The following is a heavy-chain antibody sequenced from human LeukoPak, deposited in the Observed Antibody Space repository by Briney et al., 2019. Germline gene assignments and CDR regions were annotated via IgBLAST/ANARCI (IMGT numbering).Heavy chain of an antibody. CDR2: IIPIFGTA. CDR1: GGTFISYA. Sequence: GASVKVSCKASGGTFISYAISWVRQAPGRGLEWMGGIIPIFGTANYAQKFQGRVTITTDESTSTAYMELSSLRSEDTAVYYCARHLYGGKALTYYYYMDVWGKGTTVTVSS. D-gene: IGHD4-23*01. V-gene: IGHV1-69*05. CDR3: ARHLYGGKALTYYYYMDV. J-gene: IGHJ6*03.